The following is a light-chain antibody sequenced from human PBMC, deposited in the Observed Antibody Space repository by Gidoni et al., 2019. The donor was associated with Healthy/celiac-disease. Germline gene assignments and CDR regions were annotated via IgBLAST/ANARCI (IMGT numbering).Light chain of an antibody. CDR1: QSISSY. J-gene: IGKJ2*01. CDR2: AAS. Sequence: DIQITQSPSSLSASVGDRVTITCRASQSISSYLNWYQQKPGKAPKLLIYAASSLQSGVPSRFSGSGSGTDFTLTISSLQPEDFATYYCQQSYSIPDTFGQGTKLEIK. CDR3: QQSYSIPDT. V-gene: IGKV1-39*01.